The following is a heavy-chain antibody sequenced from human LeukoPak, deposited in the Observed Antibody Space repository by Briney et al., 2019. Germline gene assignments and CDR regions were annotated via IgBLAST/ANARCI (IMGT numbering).Heavy chain of an antibody. D-gene: IGHD3-22*01. CDR1: GGSISSYY. J-gene: IGHJ3*02. Sequence: SETLSLTCTVSGGSISSYYWSWIRQPPGKGLEWIGYIYYSGSTNYNPSLKSRVTISVDTSKNQFSLKLSSVTAADTAVYYCARAPRYYYDSSGYGGHDAFDIWGQGTMVTVSS. V-gene: IGHV4-59*01. CDR3: ARAPRYYYDSSGYGGHDAFDI. CDR2: IYYSGST.